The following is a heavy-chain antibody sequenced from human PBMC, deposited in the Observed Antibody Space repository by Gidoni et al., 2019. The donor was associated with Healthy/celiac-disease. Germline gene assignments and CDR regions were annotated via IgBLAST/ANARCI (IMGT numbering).Heavy chain of an antibody. D-gene: IGHD3-10*01. CDR2: INHSGST. V-gene: IGHV4-34*01. Sequence: QVQLQQWGAGLLKPSETLSLTCAVYGGSFSGSYWSWIRQPPGKGLEWIGEINHSGSTNYNPSLKSRVTISVDTSKNQFSLKLSSVTAADTAVYYCARGLEMETIAMVRDDWFDPWGQGTLVTVSS. CDR3: ARGLEMETIAMVRDDWFDP. J-gene: IGHJ5*02. CDR1: GGSFSGSY.